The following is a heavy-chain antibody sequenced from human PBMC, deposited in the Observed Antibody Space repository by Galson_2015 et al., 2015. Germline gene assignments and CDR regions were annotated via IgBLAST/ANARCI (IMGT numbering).Heavy chain of an antibody. CDR2: ISGSGGST. J-gene: IGHJ5*02. D-gene: IGHD3-16*02. CDR3: AKDTNYDDYVWGSYPGWFDP. V-gene: IGHV3-23*01. CDR1: GFTFSSYA. Sequence: SLRLSCAASGFTFSSYAMSWVRQAPGKGLEWVSAISGSGGSTYYADSVKGRFTISRDNSKNTLYLQMNSLRAEDTAVYYCAKDTNYDDYVWGSYPGWFDPWGQGTLVTVSS.